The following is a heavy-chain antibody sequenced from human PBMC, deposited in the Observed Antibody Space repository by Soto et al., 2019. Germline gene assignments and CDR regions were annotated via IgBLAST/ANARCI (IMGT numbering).Heavy chain of an antibody. V-gene: IGHV1-46*01. CDR3: ARGGGSPNWFDP. J-gene: IGHJ5*02. CDR1: GYTFTNYF. CDR2: INPSGGST. Sequence: QVQLVQSGAEVKKPGASVKVSCQASGYTFTNYFVHWVRQAPGQGLEWMGIINPSGGSTRYAQKFQGRXXMXRXXSTSTVYMELSSLRSEDTAVYYCARGGGSPNWFDPWGQGTLVTVSS. D-gene: IGHD3-10*01.